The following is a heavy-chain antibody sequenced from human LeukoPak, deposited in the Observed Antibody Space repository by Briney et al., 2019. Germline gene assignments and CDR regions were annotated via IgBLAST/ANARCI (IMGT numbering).Heavy chain of an antibody. Sequence: GGSLRLSCTASGFTFSSYGMSWVRQAPGKGLEWVSYISSSGSIIYYADSVKGRFTISRDNAKNSLYLQMNSLRAEDTAVYYCAREMYGSGTYPLDYWGQGTLVTVSS. D-gene: IGHD3-10*01. J-gene: IGHJ4*02. CDR2: ISSSGSII. CDR3: AREMYGSGTYPLDY. CDR1: GFTFSSYG. V-gene: IGHV3-48*03.